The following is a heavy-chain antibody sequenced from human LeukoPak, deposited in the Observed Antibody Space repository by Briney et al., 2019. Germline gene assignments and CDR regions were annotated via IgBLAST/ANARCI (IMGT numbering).Heavy chain of an antibody. Sequence: GGSLRLSCAASGFTLDDYGMSWVRHAPGKGLEWVSGINWNGGSTGYADSVKGRFTISRDNAKNSLYLQMNSLRAEDTALYYCARVRYCSSTSCYFFDYWGQGTLVTVSS. CDR2: INWNGGST. J-gene: IGHJ4*02. D-gene: IGHD2-2*01. V-gene: IGHV3-20*04. CDR3: ARVRYCSSTSCYFFDY. CDR1: GFTLDDYG.